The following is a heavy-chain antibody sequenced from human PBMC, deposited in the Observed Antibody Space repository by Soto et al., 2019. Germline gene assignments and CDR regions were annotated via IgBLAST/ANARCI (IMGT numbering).Heavy chain of an antibody. J-gene: IGHJ6*02. V-gene: IGHV3-66*01. CDR2: ISGGST. Sequence: GGSLRLSCAASGFTVSSNEMSWVRQAPGKGLEWVSSISGGSTYYADSRKGRFTISRDNSKNTLHLQMNSLRAEDTAVYYCAKNPTSNLYYYYGMDVWGQGTTVTVSS. CDR3: AKNPTSNLYYYYGMDV. CDR1: GFTVSSNE.